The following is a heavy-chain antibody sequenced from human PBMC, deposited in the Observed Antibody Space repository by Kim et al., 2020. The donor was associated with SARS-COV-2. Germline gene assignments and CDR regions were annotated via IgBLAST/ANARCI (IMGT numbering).Heavy chain of an antibody. Sequence: ASVKVSCKAFGFTFAYSGISWVRQAPGQGLEWMGWISADTGNTNYAQDFQDRLIMTTHASTSTAYMELRSLRSDDTAVYYCARLGEQLVRGGDYHYYG. CDR3: ARLGEQLVRGGDYHYYG. CDR2: ISADTGNT. V-gene: IGHV1-18*01. CDR1: GFTFAYSG. J-gene: IGHJ6*01. D-gene: IGHD6-6*01.